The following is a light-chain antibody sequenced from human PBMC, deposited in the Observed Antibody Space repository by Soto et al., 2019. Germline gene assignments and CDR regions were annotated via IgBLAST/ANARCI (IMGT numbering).Light chain of an antibody. J-gene: IGKJ4*01. Sequence: DIQMTQSPATLSASVGDRVTITCRASQSVRSWLAWYQQKPGTAPKLLIFDASRLESGVPSRFSGSASGTEFTLTISSLQPDYFATYYCQQYDNYPLTFGGGTKVEIK. CDR3: QQYDNYPLT. CDR2: DAS. V-gene: IGKV1-5*01. CDR1: QSVRSW.